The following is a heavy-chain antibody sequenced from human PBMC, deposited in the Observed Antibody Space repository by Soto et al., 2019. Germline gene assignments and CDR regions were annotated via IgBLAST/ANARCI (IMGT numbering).Heavy chain of an antibody. CDR1: GFSFSSYG. CDR2: IYYDGSNE. D-gene: IGHD4-17*01. CDR3: ARDHKVKFGDDRGVFGC. Sequence: QVQLVESGGGVVQPGTSLRLSCAASGFSFSSYGMHWFRQAPGKGLEWVAAIYYDGSNEYYADSVKGRFTISRDNSKNTLSLQMNSLRGEDTALYYCARDHKVKFGDDRGVFGCWGQGTLVTVSS. J-gene: IGHJ4*02. V-gene: IGHV3-33*01.